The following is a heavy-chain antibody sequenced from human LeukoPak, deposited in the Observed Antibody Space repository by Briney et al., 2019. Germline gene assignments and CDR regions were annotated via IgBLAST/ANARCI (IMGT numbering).Heavy chain of an antibody. D-gene: IGHD5-18*01. CDR2: IYNSGSST. V-gene: IGHV4-59*01. CDR1: GGSISTYY. CDR3: ARGNPIVNSYGLSFDY. Sequence: SETLSHTCTVSGGSISTYYWTWIRQSPGVGLGWIGYIYNSGSSTYYNPSLKSRVTISVDTSKSQFSLNMRSVTAADTAVYYCARGNPIVNSYGLSFDYWGQGSLVTVSS. J-gene: IGHJ4*02.